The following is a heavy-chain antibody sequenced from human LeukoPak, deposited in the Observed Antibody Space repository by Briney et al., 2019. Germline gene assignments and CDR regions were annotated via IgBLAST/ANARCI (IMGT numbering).Heavy chain of an antibody. Sequence: GSSVKVSCKASGGTFSSYAISWVRQAPGQGLEWMGRIIPILGIASYAQKFQGRVTMTRDMSTSTVYMELSSLRSEDTAVYYCARDRQQLVSFPPLYYMDVWGKGTTVTVSS. CDR3: ARDRQQLVSFPPLYYMDV. CDR2: IIPILGIA. D-gene: IGHD6-13*01. V-gene: IGHV1-69*04. CDR1: GGTFSSYA. J-gene: IGHJ6*03.